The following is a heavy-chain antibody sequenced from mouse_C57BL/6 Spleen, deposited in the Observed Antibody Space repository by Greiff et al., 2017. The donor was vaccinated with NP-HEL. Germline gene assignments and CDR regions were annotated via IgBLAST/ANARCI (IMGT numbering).Heavy chain of an antibody. V-gene: IGHV1-69*01. CDR3: ASGSSYGFAY. CDR2: IDPSDSYT. D-gene: IGHD1-1*01. Sequence: QVQLQQPGAELVMPGASVKLSCKASGYTFTSYWMHWVKQRPGQGLEWIGEIDPSDSYTNYNQKFKGKSTLTVDKSSSTAYMQLSSLTSEDSAVYYCASGSSYGFAYWGQGTLVTVSA. J-gene: IGHJ3*01. CDR1: GYTFTSYW.